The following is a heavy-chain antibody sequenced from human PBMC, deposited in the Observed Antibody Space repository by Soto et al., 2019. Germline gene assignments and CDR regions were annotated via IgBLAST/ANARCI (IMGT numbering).Heavy chain of an antibody. CDR2: ITSSGSYR. CDR1: GFTFRDNY. Sequence: QVQLVESGGGLVKPGGSLRLSCAASGFTFRDNYMTLIRQAPGKGLQWISYITSSGSYRHYADSVKGRFTISRDNANNSLYLQMNNLRAEDTAVYYCAKNPNYYYYMDVWGKGTTVIVSS. CDR3: AKNPNYYYYMDV. J-gene: IGHJ6*03. V-gene: IGHV3-11*01.